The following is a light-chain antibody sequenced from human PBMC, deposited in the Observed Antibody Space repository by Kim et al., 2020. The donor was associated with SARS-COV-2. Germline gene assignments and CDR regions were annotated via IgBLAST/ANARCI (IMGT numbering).Light chain of an antibody. Sequence: EIMMTQSPATLSVSPGERATLTCRASQTISNILAWYQQKPGQAPSLIMYGASTRATDIPARFTGSGSGTEFTLTISGLQSEDFAVYYCQQYNKRYTFGQGTKLEIK. CDR1: QTISNI. J-gene: IGKJ2*01. V-gene: IGKV3-15*01. CDR2: GAS. CDR3: QQYNKRYT.